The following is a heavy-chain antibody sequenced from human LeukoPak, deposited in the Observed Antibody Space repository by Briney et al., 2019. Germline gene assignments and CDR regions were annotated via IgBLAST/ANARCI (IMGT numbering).Heavy chain of an antibody. CDR1: GFTFSSYW. V-gene: IGHV3-7*01. Sequence: GGSLRLSCAASGFTFSSYWMSWVRQAPGKGLEWVANIKQDGSEKYYVDSVKGRFTISRDNAKNSLYLQMNSLRAEDTAVYYCASALYYYGSADAFDIWGQGTMVTVSS. CDR2: IKQDGSEK. D-gene: IGHD3-10*01. CDR3: ASALYYYGSADAFDI. J-gene: IGHJ3*02.